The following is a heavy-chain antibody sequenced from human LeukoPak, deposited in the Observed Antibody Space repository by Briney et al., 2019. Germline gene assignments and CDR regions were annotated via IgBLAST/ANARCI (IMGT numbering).Heavy chain of an antibody. CDR3: ARDPKWDMLVVARGPYYFDY. J-gene: IGHJ4*02. CDR2: ISAYNGNT. V-gene: IGHV1-18*01. CDR1: GYTFTSYG. Sequence: ASVKVSCKASGYTFTSYGISWVRQAPGQGLEWMGWISAYNGNTNYAQKLQGRVTMTTDTSTSTAYMELRSLRSDDTAVYYCARDPKWDMLVVARGPYYFDYWGQGTLVTVSS. D-gene: IGHD3-22*01.